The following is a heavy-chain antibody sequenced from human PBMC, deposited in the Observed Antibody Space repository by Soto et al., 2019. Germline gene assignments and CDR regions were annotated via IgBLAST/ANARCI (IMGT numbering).Heavy chain of an antibody. CDR1: GGSISSSSYY. V-gene: IGHV4-39*01. D-gene: IGHD5-18*01. CDR2: IYYSGST. Sequence: PSETLSLTCTVSGGSISSSSYYWGWIRQPPGKGLEWIGSIYYSGSTYYNPSLKSRVTISVDTSKNQFSLKLSSVTAADTAVYYCARRSGYSYGYDYWGQGTLVTVSS. J-gene: IGHJ4*02. CDR3: ARRSGYSYGYDY.